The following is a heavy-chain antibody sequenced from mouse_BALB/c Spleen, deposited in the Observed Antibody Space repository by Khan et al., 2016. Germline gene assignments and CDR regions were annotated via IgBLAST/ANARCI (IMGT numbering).Heavy chain of an antibody. Sequence: EVKLLESGGGLVQPGGSLNLSCAASGFDFSRYWMSWARQAPGKGQEWIGEINPGSSTINYTPSLKDKSIISRDNAQNTLYLQMSKVRSEDTALYCFARLGVTRAMDYWGQGNSITVCS. J-gene: IGHJ4*01. V-gene: IGHV4-2*02. CDR2: INPGSSTI. CDR1: GFDFSRYW. CDR3: ARLGVTRAMDY.